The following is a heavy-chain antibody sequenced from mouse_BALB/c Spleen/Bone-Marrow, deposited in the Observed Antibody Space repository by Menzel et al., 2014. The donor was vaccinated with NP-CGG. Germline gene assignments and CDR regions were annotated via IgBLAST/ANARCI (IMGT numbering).Heavy chain of an antibody. J-gene: IGHJ3*01. CDR3: TNDYLFAY. CDR1: GYTFTSYY. CDR2: INPSNGGT. Sequence: QXQLQQXGAELVKPGASVKLSCKASGYTFTSYYMYWVKQRPGQGLEWIGEINPSNGGTNFNEKFKSKATLTVDKSSSTAYMQLSSLTSEDSAVYYCTNDYLFAYWGQGTLXXVSA. D-gene: IGHD2-4*01. V-gene: IGHV1S81*02.